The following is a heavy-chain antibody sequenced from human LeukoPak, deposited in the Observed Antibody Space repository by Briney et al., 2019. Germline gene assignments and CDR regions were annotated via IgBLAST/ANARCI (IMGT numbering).Heavy chain of an antibody. CDR3: ASHYGSGSSNWLDP. CDR1: GFTFSNYG. D-gene: IGHD3-10*01. V-gene: IGHV3-23*01. J-gene: IGHJ5*02. Sequence: GGSLRLSCAASGFTFSNYGMSWVRQAPGRGWEWVSAISGSGDSTYYADSVKGRFTISRDNPKNTLYLQMNSLRAEDTAVYYCASHYGSGSSNWLDPWGQGTLVTVSS. CDR2: ISGSGDST.